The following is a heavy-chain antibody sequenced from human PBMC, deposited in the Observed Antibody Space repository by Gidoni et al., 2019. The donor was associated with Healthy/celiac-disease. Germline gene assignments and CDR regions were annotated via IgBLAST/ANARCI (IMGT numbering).Heavy chain of an antibody. CDR1: GFTVSSNY. CDR2: IYSGGST. CDR3: ARERVVVAASRDYYYGMDV. J-gene: IGHJ6*02. D-gene: IGHD2-15*01. V-gene: IGHV3-53*01. Sequence: EVQLVESGGGLIQPGGSLRLSCAAPGFTVSSNYMSWVRQAPGKGLEWVSVIYSGGSTYYADSVKGRFTISRDNSKNTLYLQMNSLRAEDTAVYYCARERVVVAASRDYYYGMDVWGQGTTVTVSS.